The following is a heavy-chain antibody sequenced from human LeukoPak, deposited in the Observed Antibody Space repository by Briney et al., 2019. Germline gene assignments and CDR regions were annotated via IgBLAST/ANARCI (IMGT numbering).Heavy chain of an antibody. Sequence: AGGSLRLSCAASGFTVSSNYMSWVRQAPGKGLEWVSVIYSGGSTYYADSVKGRFTISRDNSKNTLYLQVNSLRAEDTAVYYCARVSRTLSNSPYGMDVWGQGTTVTVSS. CDR3: ARVSRTLSNSPYGMDV. CDR1: GFTVSSNY. CDR2: IYSGGST. J-gene: IGHJ6*02. D-gene: IGHD2-21*01. V-gene: IGHV3-53*01.